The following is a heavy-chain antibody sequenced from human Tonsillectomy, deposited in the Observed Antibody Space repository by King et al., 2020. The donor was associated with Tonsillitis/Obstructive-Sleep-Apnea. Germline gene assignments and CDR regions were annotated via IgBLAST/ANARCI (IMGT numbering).Heavy chain of an antibody. CDR3: ARAWDGDPFDY. D-gene: IGHD4-17*01. J-gene: IGHJ4*02. CDR1: GGSISSRIYY. CDR2: YYYSGST. V-gene: IGHV4-39*01. Sequence: QLQESGPRQVKPSETLSPTFTVSGGSISSRIYYWGWIRQPPGKGLGGIGSYYYSGSTYYNPSPKSRVTISVDTSKNLFSLKLSSVTAADTAVYYCARAWDGDPFDYWGQGTLVTVSS.